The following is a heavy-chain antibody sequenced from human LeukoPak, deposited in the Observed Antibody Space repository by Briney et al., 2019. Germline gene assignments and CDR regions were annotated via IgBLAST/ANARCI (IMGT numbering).Heavy chain of an antibody. CDR3: ARQLKVVVPAAPAVWFDP. CDR2: INPNSGGA. J-gene: IGHJ5*02. Sequence: ASVKVSCKASGYTFTGYYMHWVRQAPGQGLEWMGWINPNSGGANYAQKFQGRVTMTRDTSISTAYMELSRLRSDDTAVYYCARQLKVVVPAAPAVWFDPWGQGTLVTVSS. D-gene: IGHD2-2*01. CDR1: GYTFTGYY. V-gene: IGHV1-2*02.